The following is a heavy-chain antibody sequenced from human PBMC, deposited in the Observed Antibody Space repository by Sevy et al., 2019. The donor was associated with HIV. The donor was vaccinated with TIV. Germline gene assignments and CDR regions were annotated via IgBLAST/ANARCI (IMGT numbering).Heavy chain of an antibody. CDR1: GFTFSSYE. Sequence: GGSLRLSCAASGFTFSSYEMNWVRQAPGKGLEWVSYISSSGSTIYYADSVKGRFTISRDNAKNSLYLQMNSLRAEDTAVDYCARVGITFGGVIVSLVHDAFDIWGQGTMVTVSS. J-gene: IGHJ3*02. V-gene: IGHV3-48*03. CDR2: ISSSGSTI. CDR3: ARVGITFGGVIVSLVHDAFDI. D-gene: IGHD3-16*02.